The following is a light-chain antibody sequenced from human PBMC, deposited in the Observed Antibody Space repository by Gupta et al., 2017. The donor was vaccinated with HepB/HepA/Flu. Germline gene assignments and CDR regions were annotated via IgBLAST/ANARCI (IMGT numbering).Light chain of an antibody. CDR2: DVT. V-gene: IGLV2-14*03. CDR1: SIDVGDHNY. Sequence: QSALTQPASVSGSPGQSITISCTGTSIDVGDHNYVSWYQQHPGKAPKLMIYDVTNRPSGVSNRFSGSKSGNTASLTISGLQAEDEADYYCRSYTNSSTLVFGGGTKLTVL. CDR3: RSYTNSSTLV. J-gene: IGLJ2*01.